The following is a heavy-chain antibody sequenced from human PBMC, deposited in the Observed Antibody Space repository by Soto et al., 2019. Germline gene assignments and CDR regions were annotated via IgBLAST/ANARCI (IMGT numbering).Heavy chain of an antibody. V-gene: IGHV3-7*04. Sequence: DVQLVESGGGLVQPGGSLRLSCATSGFTFSGYWMSWVRQAPGKGLEWVANIKGDGTETKYVDSVKGRFTISRDNVNNSLSLHMNSLRDEDTAVYYCAKDWEGWGQGTLVTVSS. J-gene: IGHJ4*02. CDR1: GFTFSGYW. D-gene: IGHD1-26*01. CDR2: IKGDGTET. CDR3: AKDWEG.